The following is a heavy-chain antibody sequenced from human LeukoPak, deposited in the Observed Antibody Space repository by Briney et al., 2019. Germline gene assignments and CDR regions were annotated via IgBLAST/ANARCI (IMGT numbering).Heavy chain of an antibody. D-gene: IGHD3-10*01. CDR3: ARDRLGYFDY. CDR1: GGSISSGSYY. Sequence: KPSQTLSLTCTVSGGSISSGSYYWSWIRQPAGKGLEWIGRIYTSGSTNYNPSLKSRVTISVDTSKNQFSLKLSSVTAADTAVHYCARDRLGYFDYWGQGTLVTVSS. J-gene: IGHJ4*02. V-gene: IGHV4-61*02. CDR2: IYTSGST.